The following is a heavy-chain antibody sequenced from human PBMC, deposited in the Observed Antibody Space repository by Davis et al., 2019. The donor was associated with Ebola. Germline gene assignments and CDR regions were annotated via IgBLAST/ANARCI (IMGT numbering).Heavy chain of an antibody. D-gene: IGHD2-21*02. J-gene: IGHJ6*02. CDR2: IRSKANSYAT. CDR3: TSHVQLAYCGGDCYGSVDV. CDR1: GFTFSGSA. Sequence: GESLKISCAASGFTFSGSAMHWVRQASGKGLEWVGRIRSKANSYATAYAASVKGRFTISRDDSKNTAYLQMNSLKTEDTAVYYCTSHVQLAYCGGDCYGSVDVWGQGTTVTVSS. V-gene: IGHV3-73*01.